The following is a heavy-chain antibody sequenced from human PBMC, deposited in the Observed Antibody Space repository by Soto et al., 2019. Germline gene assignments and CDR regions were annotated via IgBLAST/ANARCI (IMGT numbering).Heavy chain of an antibody. J-gene: IGHJ1*01. V-gene: IGHV4-34*01. CDR3: ARGRGGVQH. D-gene: IGHD3-10*01. Sequence: PSETLSLTCAVYGVSFSGYYLIWIRQPPGKGVEGIVELNDSGGTNYKASLKSRVSISVDTSKNQFSLKLSFVTAADTAVYYCARGRGGVQHWGQGTLVPVS. CDR2: LNDSGGT. CDR1: GVSFSGYY.